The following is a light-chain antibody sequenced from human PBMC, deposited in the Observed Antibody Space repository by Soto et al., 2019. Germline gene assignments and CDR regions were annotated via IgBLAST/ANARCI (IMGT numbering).Light chain of an antibody. V-gene: IGLV1-44*01. CDR2: SNN. J-gene: IGLJ3*02. CDR1: SSNIGSNT. Sequence: QSVLTQPPSASGTPGQRVTISCSGSSSNIGSNTVNWYQQLLGTAPKHLIFSNNQRPSGVPDRFSGSKSGTSASLAISGLQPEDEADYYCAAWDDSLSWVFGGGTKLTVL. CDR3: AAWDDSLSWV.